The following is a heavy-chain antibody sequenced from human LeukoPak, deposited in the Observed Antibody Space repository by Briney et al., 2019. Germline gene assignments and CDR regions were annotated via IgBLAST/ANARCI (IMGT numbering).Heavy chain of an antibody. CDR3: ARVSASYPPDY. CDR2: IYYSWDT. Sequence: SETLSLTCTVSGYSISSTSYYWGWIRQPPGKGLEWIGSIYYSWDTYYNPSLKSRVTISVDTSKNQFSLQLNSVTPEDTAVYYCARVSASYPPDYWGQGTLVTVSS. J-gene: IGHJ4*02. V-gene: IGHV4-39*01. CDR1: GYSISSTSYY. D-gene: IGHD3-10*01.